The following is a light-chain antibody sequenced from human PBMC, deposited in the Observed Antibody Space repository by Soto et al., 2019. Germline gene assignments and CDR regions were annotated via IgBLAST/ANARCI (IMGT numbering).Light chain of an antibody. Sequence: DIVMTQSPLSLPVTPGEPASISCRSSQSLLHSNGYNYLDWYLQKPGQSPQLLIYLGSNRASGVPDRFSGSGSGTDFTLKISRVEAEDVGVYYCMQGLQTLYTLGQGTKLEIK. V-gene: IGKV2-28*01. CDR1: QSLLHSNGYNY. CDR2: LGS. J-gene: IGKJ2*01. CDR3: MQGLQTLYT.